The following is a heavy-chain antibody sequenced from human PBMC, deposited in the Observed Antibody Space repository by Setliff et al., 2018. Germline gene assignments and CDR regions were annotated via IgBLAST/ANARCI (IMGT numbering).Heavy chain of an antibody. Sequence: PGGSLRLSCAASGFALSTRWMTWVRQTPGKGLEWLASIKPHASEKYYVDSVKGRFTISIDNANNSLYLQMNSLRVEDTAVYYCARDGGMGMVKGYYYGLDAWGPGTSVTVSS. CDR1: GFALSTRW. CDR3: ARDGGMGMVKGYYYGLDA. J-gene: IGHJ6*02. D-gene: IGHD5-18*01. CDR2: IKPHASEK. V-gene: IGHV3-7*01.